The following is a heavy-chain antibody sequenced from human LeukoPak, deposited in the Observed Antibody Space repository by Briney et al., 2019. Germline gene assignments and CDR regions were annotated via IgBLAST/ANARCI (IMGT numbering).Heavy chain of an antibody. V-gene: IGHV3-30-3*01. CDR2: ISYDGSNK. CDR3: ARVGEAGDAFDI. Sequence: GGSLRLSCAASGFTFSSYAMHWVRQAPGKGLEWVAVISYDGSNKYYADSVKGRFTISRDNSKNSLYLQMNSLRAEDTAVYYCARVGEAGDAFDIWGQGTMVTVSS. J-gene: IGHJ3*02. CDR1: GFTFSSYA.